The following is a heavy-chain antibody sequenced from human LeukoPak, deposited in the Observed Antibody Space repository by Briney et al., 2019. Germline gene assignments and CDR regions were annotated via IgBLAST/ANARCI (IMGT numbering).Heavy chain of an antibody. Sequence: SETLSLTCAVYGGSFSGYYWSWIRQPPGKGLEWIGEINHSGSTNYNPSLKSRVTISVDTSKNQFSLKLSSVTAADTAVYYCARFRYSYGEGFDYGGQGTLVTVSA. CDR1: GGSFSGYY. CDR2: INHSGST. J-gene: IGHJ4*02. V-gene: IGHV4-34*01. D-gene: IGHD5-18*01. CDR3: ARFRYSYGEGFDY.